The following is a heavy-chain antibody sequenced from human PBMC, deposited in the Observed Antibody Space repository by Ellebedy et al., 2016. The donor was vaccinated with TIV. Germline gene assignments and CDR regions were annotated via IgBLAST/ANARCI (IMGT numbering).Heavy chain of an antibody. CDR3: ARDPDYGGGSDWYFDL. J-gene: IGHJ2*01. D-gene: IGHD4-23*01. CDR1: SGNTYY. V-gene: IGHV4-39*07. CDR2: IPYGGSP. Sequence: SETLSLTCIVSSGNTYYWGWIRQPPGKGLEWIGSIPYGGSPYYNPSLRSRVTLSLDTSKNHFSLILHSVTAADTAIYYCARDPDYGGGSDWYFDLWGRGTLVTVSS.